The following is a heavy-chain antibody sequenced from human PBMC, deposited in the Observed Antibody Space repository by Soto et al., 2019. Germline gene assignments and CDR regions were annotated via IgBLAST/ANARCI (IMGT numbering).Heavy chain of an antibody. CDR1: GYSFTSYW. V-gene: IGHV5-51*01. CDR3: ARHDNGWYQKPYYFDY. CDR2: IYPGDSDT. Sequence: GESLKISCKGSGYSFTSYWIGWVRQMPGKGLEWMGIIYPGDSDTRYSPSFQGQVTISADKSISTAYLQWSSLKASDTAMYYCARHDNGWYQKPYYFDYWGQGTLVTVSS. D-gene: IGHD6-19*01. J-gene: IGHJ4*02.